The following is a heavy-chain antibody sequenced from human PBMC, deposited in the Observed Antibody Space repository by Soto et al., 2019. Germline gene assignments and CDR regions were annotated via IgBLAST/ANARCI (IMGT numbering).Heavy chain of an antibody. CDR1: GYTFTSYA. CDR3: ARDGGRITMVRGVYNWFDP. CDR2: INAGNGNT. J-gene: IGHJ5*02. D-gene: IGHD3-10*01. V-gene: IGHV1-3*01. Sequence: QVQLVQSGAEVKKPGASVKVSCKASGYTFTSYAMHWVRQAPGQRLEWMGWINAGNGNTKYSQKFQGRVTITRETSASTAYMELSSLRSEDTAVYYCARDGGRITMVRGVYNWFDPWGQGTLVTVSS.